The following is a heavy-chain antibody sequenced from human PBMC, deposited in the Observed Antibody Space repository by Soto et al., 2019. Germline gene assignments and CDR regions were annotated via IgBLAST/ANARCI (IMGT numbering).Heavy chain of an antibody. CDR1: GGSISRYY. J-gene: IGHJ5*01. CDR3: ARRLPFSWCTNGLRDVFAS. CDR2: IYYSGST. V-gene: IGHV4-59*08. D-gene: IGHD2-8*01. Sequence: PSETLSLTCTVSGGSISRYYWSWIRQPPGKGLEWIGYIYYSGSTNYNPSLKSRVTISVDTSKNQFSLKLSSVTAADTAVYYCARRLPFSWCTNGLRDVFASWAQRTLVTVSS.